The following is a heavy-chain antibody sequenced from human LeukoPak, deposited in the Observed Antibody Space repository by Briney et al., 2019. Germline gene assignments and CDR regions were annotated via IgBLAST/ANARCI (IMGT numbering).Heavy chain of an antibody. V-gene: IGHV4-34*01. J-gene: IGHJ5*02. D-gene: IGHD1-26*01. Sequence: TSETLSLTCAVYGGSFSGYYWSWIRQPPGKGLEWIGEINHSGSTNYNPSLKSRVTISVDTSKNQFSLKLSSVTAADTAVYYCARQWELQVNWFDPWGQGTLVTVSS. CDR2: INHSGST. CDR1: GGSFSGYY. CDR3: ARQWELQVNWFDP.